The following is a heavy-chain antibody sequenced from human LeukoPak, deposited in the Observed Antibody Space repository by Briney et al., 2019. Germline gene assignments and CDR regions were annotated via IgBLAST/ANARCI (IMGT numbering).Heavy chain of an antibody. V-gene: IGHV4-59*01. CDR2: IYCTGST. CDR1: GGSISNYF. CDR3: AIPSSSISTGGAFDI. J-gene: IGHJ3*02. D-gene: IGHD2-2*01. Sequence: SETLSLTCTVSGGSISNYFWSWIRQPPGKGLEWLGYIYCTGSTNYNPSLKTRVTISVGTSKNQFSLKLSSVTAADTAVYYCAIPSSSISTGGAFDIRGQGTMVTVSS.